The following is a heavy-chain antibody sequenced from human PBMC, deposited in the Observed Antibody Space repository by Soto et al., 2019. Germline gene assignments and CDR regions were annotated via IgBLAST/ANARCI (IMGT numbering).Heavy chain of an antibody. CDR1: GGSISSGGCS. Sequence: SETLSLTCAVSGGSISSGGCSWTWIRQPPGKGLEFIGYIYYSGGTYYNPSLKSRVTISVDRSKNQFSLRLSSVTAADTAMYYCAIQWDYDILTGPRDAFDIWGQGTMVTVSS. J-gene: IGHJ3*02. CDR3: AIQWDYDILTGPRDAFDI. CDR2: IYYSGGT. V-gene: IGHV4-30-2*01. D-gene: IGHD3-9*01.